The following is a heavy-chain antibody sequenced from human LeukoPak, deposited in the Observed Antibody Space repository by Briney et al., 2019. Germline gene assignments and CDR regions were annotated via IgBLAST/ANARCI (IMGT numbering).Heavy chain of an antibody. CDR2: IYSGGST. CDR1: GFTFSSYS. Sequence: GGSLRLSCAASGFTFSSYSMNWVRQAPGKGLEWVSVIYSGGSTDYADSVKGRFTISRDNTKNSLYLQMNSLRAEDTAVYYCARIDVDTPWAAYWGQGTLVTVSS. CDR3: ARIDVDTPWAAY. J-gene: IGHJ4*02. V-gene: IGHV3-66*01. D-gene: IGHD5-18*01.